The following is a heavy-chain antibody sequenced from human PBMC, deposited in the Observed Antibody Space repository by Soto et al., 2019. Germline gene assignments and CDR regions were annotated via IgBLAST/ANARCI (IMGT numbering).Heavy chain of an antibody. CDR3: ARLGFYYQPLDP. D-gene: IGHD2-2*01. V-gene: IGHV4-31*03. Sequence: SETLSLTCTVSGGSISSGGYYWSWIRQHPGKGLEWIGYIFYSGSTYYNPSLKSRVTISVDTSKNQFSLKLSSVTASDTAVYYCARLGFYYQPLDPWGHGTLVTVSS. CDR1: GGSISSGGYY. J-gene: IGHJ5*02. CDR2: IFYSGST.